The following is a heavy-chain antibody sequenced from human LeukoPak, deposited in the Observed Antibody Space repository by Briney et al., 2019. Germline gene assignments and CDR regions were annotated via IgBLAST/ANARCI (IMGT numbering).Heavy chain of an antibody. D-gene: IGHD1-26*01. CDR3: ARERGSYYYFDY. CDR2: VYYTGST. V-gene: IGHV4-30-4*08. Sequence: SETLSLTCTVSGDSISSVDYYWGWIRQSPGKGLEWIGYVYYTGSTYYNPSLKSRLTISVDTSKNQFSLRLHSVTAADTDVYYCARERGSYYYFDYWGQGTLVTVSS. J-gene: IGHJ4*02. CDR1: GDSISSVDYY.